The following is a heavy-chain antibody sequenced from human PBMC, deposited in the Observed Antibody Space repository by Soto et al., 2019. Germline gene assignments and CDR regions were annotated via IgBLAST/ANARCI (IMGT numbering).Heavy chain of an antibody. CDR1: GFSLSTSRMC. V-gene: IGHV2-70*01. Sequence: SGPTLVNPTQTLTLTCTFSGFSLSTSRMCVSWIRQPPGKALEWLALIDWDDDKYYSTSLKTRLTISKDTSKNQVVLIMTNMDPVDTATYYCERIRGYSGYDSGFDYWGQGTQVTVSS. CDR3: ERIRGYSGYDSGFDY. J-gene: IGHJ4*02. CDR2: IDWDDDK. D-gene: IGHD5-12*01.